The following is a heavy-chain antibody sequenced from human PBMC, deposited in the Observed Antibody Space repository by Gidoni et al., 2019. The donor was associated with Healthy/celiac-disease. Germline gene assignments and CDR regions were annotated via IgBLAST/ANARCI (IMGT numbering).Heavy chain of an antibody. Sequence: QVQLFQSGGEGKKPGSSVKVSCKASGGTVSSWAISWVRQAPGQGPEWMGGGIPIFGAANYAQKFQGRVTIPADESTSTAYIELSSLRSEDTAVYYCARDERCRSTSCYPDYWGQGTLVTVSS. D-gene: IGHD2-2*01. J-gene: IGHJ4*02. V-gene: IGHV1-69*01. CDR1: GGTVSSWA. CDR2: GIPIFGAA. CDR3: ARDERCRSTSCYPDY.